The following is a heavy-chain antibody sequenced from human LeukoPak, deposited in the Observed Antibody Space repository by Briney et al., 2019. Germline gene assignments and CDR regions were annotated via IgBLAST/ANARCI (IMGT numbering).Heavy chain of an antibody. V-gene: IGHV3-23*01. Sequence: PGGSLRLSCAASGFTFSSYAMHWVRQAPGKGLDWVSVIGDSGESGGNTYHADSVKGRFTISRDNSKNTLYLQMNSLRAEDTAVYYCAKMLSHSSYSVPEYWGQGSLVTVSS. CDR2: IGDSGESGGNT. CDR3: AKMLSHSSYSVPEY. D-gene: IGHD2-2*02. J-gene: IGHJ4*02. CDR1: GFTFSSYA.